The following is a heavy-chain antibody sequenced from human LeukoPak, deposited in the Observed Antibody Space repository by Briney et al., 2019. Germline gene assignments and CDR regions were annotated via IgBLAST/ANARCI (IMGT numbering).Heavy chain of an antibody. J-gene: IGHJ4*02. CDR2: INPNSGGT. CDR1: GYTFIGYY. Sequence: ASVKVSCKASGYTFIGYYIHWVRQAPGQGLEWMGRINPNSGGTNYAQRFQGRVTITRDTSISTAYMELSRLRSDDTAVYYCAGVRGIHYYFDYWGQGTLVTVSS. V-gene: IGHV1-2*06. CDR3: AGVRGIHYYFDY.